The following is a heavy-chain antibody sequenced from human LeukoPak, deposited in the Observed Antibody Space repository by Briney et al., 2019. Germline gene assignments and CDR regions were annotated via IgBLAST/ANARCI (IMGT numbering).Heavy chain of an antibody. CDR2: ISSSGSTI. J-gene: IGHJ4*02. CDR1: GFTFSSYS. D-gene: IGHD3-22*01. Sequence: GSLRLSCAASGFTFSSYSMNWVRQAPGKGLEWVSYISSSGSTIYYADSVKGRFTISRDNAKNSLYLQMNSLRAEDTAVYYCARAAYYYDSSGYSWWGQGTLVTVSS. CDR3: ARAAYYYDSSGYSW. V-gene: IGHV3-48*04.